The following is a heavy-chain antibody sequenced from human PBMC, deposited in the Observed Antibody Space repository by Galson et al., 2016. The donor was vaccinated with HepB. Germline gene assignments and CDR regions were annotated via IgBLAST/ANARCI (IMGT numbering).Heavy chain of an antibody. CDR1: GGSISYYY. CDR2: IYDRGST. V-gene: IGHV4-59*01. Sequence: ETLSLTCTVSGGSISYYYWNWIRQFPGKELEWIAYIYDRGSTKYNPSLKSRITISVDTPKNRFSLKLSSVNAADTAVYYCARGMGNPHYSGLDVWGQGTTVTVSS. J-gene: IGHJ6*02. CDR3: ARGMGNPHYSGLDV. D-gene: IGHD2/OR15-2a*01.